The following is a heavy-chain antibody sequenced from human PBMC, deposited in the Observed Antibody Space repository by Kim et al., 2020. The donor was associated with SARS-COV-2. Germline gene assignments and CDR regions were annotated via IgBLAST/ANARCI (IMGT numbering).Heavy chain of an antibody. Sequence: YADSVKGRFTVSRDNADNTLYLQRNSLRAEDTALYYCEKDHESSGWPTFDYWGQGTLVTVSS. V-gene: IGHV3-23*01. J-gene: IGHJ4*02. CDR3: EKDHESSGWPTFDY. D-gene: IGHD3-22*01.